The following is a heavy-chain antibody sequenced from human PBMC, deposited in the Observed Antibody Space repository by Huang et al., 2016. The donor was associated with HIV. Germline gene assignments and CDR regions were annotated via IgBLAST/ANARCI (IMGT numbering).Heavy chain of an antibody. V-gene: IGHV3-30-3*01. CDR1: GFPFNNHA. J-gene: IGHJ3*02. CDR2: ISNDGSNN. Sequence: QVQLVESGGGVVQPGRSLRLSCAASGFPFNNHAMHWVLQATGKGLDWVAVISNDGSNNYYADSVKGRFTISRDSSKSTLFLHMTSLRTEDTAVYYCARAKDTWDAYDIWGQGTMVIVSS. CDR3: ARAKDTWDAYDI. D-gene: IGHD5-18*01.